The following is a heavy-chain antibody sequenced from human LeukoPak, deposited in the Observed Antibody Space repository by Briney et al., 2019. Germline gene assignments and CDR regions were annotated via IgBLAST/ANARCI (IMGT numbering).Heavy chain of an antibody. J-gene: IGHJ3*02. CDR3: ARDGGYDYDAFDI. CDR2: IRTDGYHT. CDR1: GFVFDSHD. D-gene: IGHD5-12*01. Sequence: GGSLRLSCGASGFVFDSHDMHWVRQAPGKGPQWVAYIRTDGYHTYYADSVKGRFTITRDNSKNSLYLQMNSLRAEDTAVYYCARDGGYDYDAFDIWGQGTMVTVSS. V-gene: IGHV3-30*02.